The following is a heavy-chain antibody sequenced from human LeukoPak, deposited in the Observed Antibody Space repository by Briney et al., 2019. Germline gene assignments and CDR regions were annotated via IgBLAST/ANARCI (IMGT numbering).Heavy chain of an antibody. J-gene: IGHJ4*02. Sequence: GGTLRLSCAASGFTFSTYAMSWVRHAPGKGLEWVTDIGGSSDFRYYAEYVKGRYTISRDNSKKTLYLQEKSLRAEDTAVYYCAKADRGWGVITKDWGQGTLVTVSS. CDR1: GFTFSTYA. D-gene: IGHD3-10*01. V-gene: IGHV3-23*01. CDR2: IGGSSDFR. CDR3: AKADRGWGVITKD.